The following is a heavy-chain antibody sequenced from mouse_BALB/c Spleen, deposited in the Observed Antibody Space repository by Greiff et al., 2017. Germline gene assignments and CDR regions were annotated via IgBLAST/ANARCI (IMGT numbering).Heavy chain of an antibody. Sequence: DVKLQESGGGLVKPGGSLKLSCAASGFTFSSYTMSWVRQTPEKRLEWVAYISNGGGSTYYPDTVKGRFTISRDNAKNTLYLQMSSLKSEDTAMYYCARGAKYYFDYWGQGTTLAVSS. CDR2: ISNGGGST. V-gene: IGHV5-12-2*01. CDR1: GFTFSSYT. J-gene: IGHJ2*01. CDR3: ARGAKYYFDY.